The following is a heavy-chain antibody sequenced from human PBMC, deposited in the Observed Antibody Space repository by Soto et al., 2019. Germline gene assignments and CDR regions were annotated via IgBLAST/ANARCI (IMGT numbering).Heavy chain of an antibody. J-gene: IGHJ6*02. CDR1: GYSFTSYW. CDR3: ASSPRGYCSSTSCRELGNYYGMDV. D-gene: IGHD2-2*01. V-gene: IGHV5-10-1*01. CDR2: IDPSDSYT. Sequence: GESLQISCKGSGYSFTSYWISWVRQMPGKGLEWMGRIDPSDSYTNYSPSFQGHVTISADKSISTAYLQWSSLKASDTAMYYCASSPRGYCSSTSCRELGNYYGMDVWGQRTTVTVSS.